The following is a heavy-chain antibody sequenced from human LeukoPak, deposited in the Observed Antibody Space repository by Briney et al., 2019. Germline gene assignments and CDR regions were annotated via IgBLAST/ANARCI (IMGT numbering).Heavy chain of an antibody. CDR2: ISGSGGTT. D-gene: IGHD2-21*02. CDR3: AKGDAVTAIFPLDY. V-gene: IGHV3-23*01. J-gene: IGHJ4*02. Sequence: GGSLRLSCAASGFTFSTYAMNWSVRPPGKDLNWFSGISGSGGTTYYADSVQGRFTISRDNSKKTVFLQMNSLRAEDTAVYYCAKGDAVTAIFPLDYWGQGTLVIVSS. CDR1: GFTFSTYA.